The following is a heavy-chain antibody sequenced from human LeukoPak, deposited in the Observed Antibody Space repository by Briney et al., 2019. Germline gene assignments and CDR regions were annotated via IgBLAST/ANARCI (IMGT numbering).Heavy chain of an antibody. V-gene: IGHV4-4*07. J-gene: IGHJ5*02. Sequence: TSETLSLTCTVSGGSISSYYWSWIRQPAGKGLEWIGRIYTSGSTNYNPSLKGRATLSLDTSRNQFSLRLTSVTAADTAVYYCAKTARTFPSWGPGILVTVSS. CDR1: GGSISSYY. CDR2: IYTSGST. CDR3: AKTARTFPS. D-gene: IGHD1-7*01.